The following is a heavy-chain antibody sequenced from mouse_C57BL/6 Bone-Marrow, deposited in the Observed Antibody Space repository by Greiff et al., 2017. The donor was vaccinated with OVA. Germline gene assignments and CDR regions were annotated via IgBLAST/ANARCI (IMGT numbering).Heavy chain of an antibody. D-gene: IGHD2-3*01. Sequence: VQLQQPGAELVMPGASVKLSCKASGYTFTSYWMHWVKQRPGQGLEWIGEIDPSDSYTNYNQKFKGKSTLTVDKSSSTAYMQLSSLTSEDSAVYYCARDDGWVAYWGQGTLVTVSA. J-gene: IGHJ3*01. CDR2: IDPSDSYT. CDR1: GYTFTSYW. CDR3: ARDDGWVAY. V-gene: IGHV1-69*01.